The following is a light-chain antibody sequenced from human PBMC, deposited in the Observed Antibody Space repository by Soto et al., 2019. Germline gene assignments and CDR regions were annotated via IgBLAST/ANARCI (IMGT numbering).Light chain of an antibody. Sequence: EIVVTQSPLSLPVTPGEPASISCKSSQSLLHSNGNTYLDWYLQKPGQSPQLLIYLGSNRASGVPDRFSGSGSATDFTLNISRVEAEDVGVYYCMQALHARTFGQGTKVEIK. CDR3: MQALHART. J-gene: IGKJ1*01. CDR2: LGS. V-gene: IGKV2-28*01. CDR1: QSLLHSNGNTY.